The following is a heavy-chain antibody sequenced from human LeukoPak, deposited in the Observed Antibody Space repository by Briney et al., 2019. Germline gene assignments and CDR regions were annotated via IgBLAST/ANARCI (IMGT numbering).Heavy chain of an antibody. V-gene: IGHV1-2*02. CDR2: INPNSGGT. CDR3: AREDVDTAMVTFDY. CDR1: GYTFTGYY. Sequence: ASVKVSCKASGYTFTGYYMHWVRQAPGQGLEWMGWINPNSGGTNYAQKFQGRVTMTRDTSISTAYMEPSRLRSDDTAVYYCAREDVDTAMVTFDYWGQGTLVTVSS. J-gene: IGHJ4*02. D-gene: IGHD5-18*01.